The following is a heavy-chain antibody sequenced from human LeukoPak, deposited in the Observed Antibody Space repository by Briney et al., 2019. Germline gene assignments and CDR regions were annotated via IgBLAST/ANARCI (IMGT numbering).Heavy chain of an antibody. V-gene: IGHV3-48*01. CDR3: ARDLYSGSYYDFDY. CDR2: ISSSSSTT. Sequence: PGRSLRLSCAASGFTFSSYAMNWVRQAPGKGLEWVAYISSSSSTTHYADSVTGRFSISRDNAKSSLYLQMNSLRVEDTAVYYCARDLYSGSYYDFDYWGQGTLVTVSS. CDR1: GFTFSSYA. J-gene: IGHJ4*02. D-gene: IGHD1-26*01.